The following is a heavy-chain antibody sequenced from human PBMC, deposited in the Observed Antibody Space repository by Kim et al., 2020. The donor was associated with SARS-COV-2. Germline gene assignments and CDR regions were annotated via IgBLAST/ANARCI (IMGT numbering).Heavy chain of an antibody. CDR3: ARGVMVEI. Sequence: GGSLRLSCAASGFTFSSYWMTWVRQAPGKGLEWVANIKEDGSEKYYVDSVKGRFSISRDNAKNSLNLQMNSLRAEDTAVYYCARGVMVEIWGQGTLVSVSS. CDR1: GFTFSSYW. V-gene: IGHV3-7*01. J-gene: IGHJ4*02. CDR2: IKEDGSEK. D-gene: IGHD2-21*01.